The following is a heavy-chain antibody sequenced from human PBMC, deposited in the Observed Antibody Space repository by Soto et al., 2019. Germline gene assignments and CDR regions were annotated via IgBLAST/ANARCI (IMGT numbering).Heavy chain of an antibody. J-gene: IGHJ4*02. D-gene: IGHD6-19*01. CDR3: AKGSSGWYERFDY. CDR2: IYGDGSGT. V-gene: IGHV3-23*03. CDR1: GFTFSTYS. Sequence: PGGSLRLSCAGSGFTFSTYSMNWVWQAPGKGLEWVSVIYGDGSGTFYADSVKGRFTISRDNSKDTLYLQMNSLRADDTAVYYCAKGSSGWYERFDYWGQGT.